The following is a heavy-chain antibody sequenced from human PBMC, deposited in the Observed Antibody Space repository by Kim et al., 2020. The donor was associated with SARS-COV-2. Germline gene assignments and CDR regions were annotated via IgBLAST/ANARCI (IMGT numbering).Heavy chain of an antibody. CDR2: ISYDGSNK. CDR3: AKDLRSIHDYGDWFDP. J-gene: IGHJ5*02. Sequence: GGSLRLSCAASGFTFSSYGMHWVRQAPGKGLEWVAVISYDGSNKYYADSVKGRFTISRDNSKNTLYLQMNSLRAEDTAVYYCAKDLRSIHDYGDWFDPWG. D-gene: IGHD4-17*01. V-gene: IGHV3-30*18. CDR1: GFTFSSYG.